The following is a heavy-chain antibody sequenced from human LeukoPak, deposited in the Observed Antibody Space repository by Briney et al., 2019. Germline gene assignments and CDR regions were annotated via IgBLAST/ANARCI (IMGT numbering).Heavy chain of an antibody. CDR3: ATEQGAGSGYSYGDYYYYYGMDV. Sequence: GASVKVSCKVSGYTLTELSMHWVRQAPGKGLEWMGGFDPEDGETIYAQKFQGRVTMTEDTSTDTAYMELSSLRSEDTAVYYCATEQGAGSGYSYGDYYYYYGMDVWGQGTTVTVSS. J-gene: IGHJ6*02. V-gene: IGHV1-24*01. CDR1: GYTLTELS. D-gene: IGHD5-18*01. CDR2: FDPEDGET.